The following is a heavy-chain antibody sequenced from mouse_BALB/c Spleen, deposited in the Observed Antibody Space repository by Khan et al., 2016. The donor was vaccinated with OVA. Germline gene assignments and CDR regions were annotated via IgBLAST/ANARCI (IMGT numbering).Heavy chain of an antibody. CDR1: GYTFTSYC. Sequence: QVQLQQSGAELAKPGASVKMSCKASGYTFTSYCMHWVKQRPGPGLEWIGYINPTSGYTDYNEKFKDKATLSADKSSSTAYMQLSSLTSEDSAVYCGTRDRIDYWGQGTTLTVSS. CDR3: TRDRIDY. CDR2: INPTSGYT. J-gene: IGHJ2*01. V-gene: IGHV1-7*01.